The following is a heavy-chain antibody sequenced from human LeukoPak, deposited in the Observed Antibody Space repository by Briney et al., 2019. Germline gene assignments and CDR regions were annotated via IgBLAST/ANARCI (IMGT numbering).Heavy chain of an antibody. D-gene: IGHD2/OR15-2a*01. Sequence: PGGSLRLSCAASGFTFSSYGMHWVRQAPGKGLEWVAVISYDGSNKYYADSVKGRFTISRDNSKNTLYLQMNSLRAEDTAVYYCASSRINSIDWGQGTLVTVSS. J-gene: IGHJ4*02. CDR2: ISYDGSNK. CDR1: GFTFSSYG. V-gene: IGHV3-30*03. CDR3: ASSRINSID.